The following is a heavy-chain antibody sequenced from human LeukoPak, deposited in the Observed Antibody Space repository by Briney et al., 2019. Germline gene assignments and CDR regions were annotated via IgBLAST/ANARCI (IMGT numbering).Heavy chain of an antibody. J-gene: IGHJ4*02. Sequence: SETLSLTCAVYGGSLSGYYWSWIRQPPGKGLEWIGEINHSGSTNYNPSLKSRVTISVDTSKNQFSLKLSSVTAADTAVYYCARAPSGVSFDYWGQGTLVTVSS. CDR1: GGSLSGYY. D-gene: IGHD1-26*01. CDR3: ARAPSGVSFDY. CDR2: INHSGST. V-gene: IGHV4-34*01.